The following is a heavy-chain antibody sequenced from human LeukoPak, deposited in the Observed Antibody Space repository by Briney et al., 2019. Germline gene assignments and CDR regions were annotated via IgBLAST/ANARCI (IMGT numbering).Heavy chain of an antibody. Sequence: SQTLSLTCSVSGGPIRRGGYFWPWIPQHPAKGLVWIGYIYYSGTTSYRPSLESRVSISIYTSKNQFSLKLTSVTAADTAMYYCARDNVGFDGRGHRGFDGFDSWGQGRMATVSA. J-gene: IGHJ3*02. CDR1: GGPIRRGGYF. D-gene: IGHD2-15*01. CDR2: IYYSGTT. V-gene: IGHV4-31*03. CDR3: ARDNVGFDGRGHRGFDGFDS.